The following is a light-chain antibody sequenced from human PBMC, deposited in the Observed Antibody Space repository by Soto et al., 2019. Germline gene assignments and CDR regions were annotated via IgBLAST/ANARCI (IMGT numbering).Light chain of an antibody. J-gene: IGKJ1*01. V-gene: IGKV1-5*03. Sequence: DIQMTQSPSTLSASVGDRVTITCRASQSISSWLAWYQQKPGKAPRLLIYKASNLESGVPSRFSGSGSGTEFTLTIISLQPDDSATYYCQQYNGNWTFGQGTKVDIK. CDR1: QSISSW. CDR3: QQYNGNWT. CDR2: KAS.